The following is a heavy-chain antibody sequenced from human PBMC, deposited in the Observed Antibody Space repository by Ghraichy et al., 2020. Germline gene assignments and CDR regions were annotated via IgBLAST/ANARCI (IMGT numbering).Heavy chain of an antibody. CDR3: ARVVYSGSYGRDYYLDY. J-gene: IGHJ4*02. CDR1: GFTLISYS. V-gene: IGHV3-48*01. Sequence: GSLRLSCAASGFTLISYSMNWVRQAPGRGLEWVSYISSSSTIIKYADSVKGRFTISRDNAKNSLFLQINSLRADDTAVYYCARVVYSGSYGRDYYLDYWGQGSLVTVSS. D-gene: IGHD1-26*01. CDR2: ISSSSTII.